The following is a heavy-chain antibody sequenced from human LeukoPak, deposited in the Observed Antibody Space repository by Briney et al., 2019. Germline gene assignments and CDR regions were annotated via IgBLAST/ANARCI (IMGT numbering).Heavy chain of an antibody. J-gene: IGHJ2*01. CDR1: GGSFSGYY. CDR2: INHSGST. V-gene: IGHV4-34*01. Sequence: PSETLSLTCAVYGGSFSGYYWSWIRQPPGKGLEWIGEINHSGSTNYNPSLKSRVTISVDTSKNQFSLKLSSVTAADTAVRYCASFLHRWYFDLWGRGTLVTVSS. D-gene: IGHD4-11*01. CDR3: ASFLHRWYFDL.